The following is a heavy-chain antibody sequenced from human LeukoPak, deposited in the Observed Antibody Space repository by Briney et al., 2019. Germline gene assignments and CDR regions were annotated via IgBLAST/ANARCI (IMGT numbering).Heavy chain of an antibody. CDR3: ARGRNGYNPFDY. CDR2: INHSGST. D-gene: IGHD5-24*01. Sequence: SETLSLTCAVYGGSFSGYYWSWIRQPPGKGLEWIGEINHSGSTNYNPSLKSRVTISVDTSKNQFSLKLSSVTAADTAVYYCARGRNGYNPFDYWGQGTLVTVSS. J-gene: IGHJ4*02. CDR1: GGSFSGYY. V-gene: IGHV4-34*01.